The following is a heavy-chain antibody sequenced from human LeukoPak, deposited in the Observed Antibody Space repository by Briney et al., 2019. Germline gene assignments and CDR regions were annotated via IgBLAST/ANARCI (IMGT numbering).Heavy chain of an antibody. CDR2: ILYDGSNQ. D-gene: IGHD3-10*01. V-gene: IGHV3-30*03. Sequence: GRSLRLSCAASGFTFRNYGMHWVRRAPGTGLEWVALILYDGSNQYYADSVKGRFTISRDNAKNTLYLQMYSLRAEDTAVYYCASLRQGSGTYYIDYWGQGTLVTVSS. J-gene: IGHJ4*02. CDR1: GFTFRNYG. CDR3: ASLRQGSGTYYIDY.